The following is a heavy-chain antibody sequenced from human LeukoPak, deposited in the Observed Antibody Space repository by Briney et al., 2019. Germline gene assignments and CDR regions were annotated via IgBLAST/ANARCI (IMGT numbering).Heavy chain of an antibody. D-gene: IGHD6-13*01. CDR1: GFTFSSYA. CDR3: ARDRRIAAAGTALDY. J-gene: IGHJ4*02. CDR2: ISYDGSNK. Sequence: GRSLRLSCAASGFTFSSYAMHWVRQAPGEGLEWVAVISYDGSNKYYADSVKGRFTISRDNSKNTLYLQMNSLRAEDTAVYYCARDRRIAAAGTALDYWGQGTLVTVSS. V-gene: IGHV3-30-3*01.